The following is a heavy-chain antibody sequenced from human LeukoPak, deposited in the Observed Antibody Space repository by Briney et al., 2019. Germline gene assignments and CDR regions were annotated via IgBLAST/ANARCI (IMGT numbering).Heavy chain of an antibody. Sequence: GGSLRLSCSASGFTFSSYAMHWVRQAPGKGLEYVSAISSNGGSTYYADSVRGRFTISRDNSKNTLYLQMSSLRAEDTAVYYCVTDRRGILVRGTTFDYWGQGTLVTVSS. CDR1: GFTFSSYA. CDR2: ISSNGGST. J-gene: IGHJ4*02. V-gene: IGHV3-64D*06. CDR3: VTDRRGILVRGTTFDY. D-gene: IGHD3-10*01.